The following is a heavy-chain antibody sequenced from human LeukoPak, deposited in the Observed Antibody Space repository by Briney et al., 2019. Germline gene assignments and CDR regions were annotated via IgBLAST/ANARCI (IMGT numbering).Heavy chain of an antibody. CDR2: ISSSSTYI. V-gene: IGHV3-21*04. CDR1: GFTFSLYT. Sequence: GGSLRLSCAASGFTFSLYTMTWVRQAPGKGLEWVSSISSSSTYIYYADSVKGRFTISRDNAKNSLYLQMNSLRAEDTAVYYCAKDQYGEAFDIWGPGTMVTVSS. CDR3: AKDQYGEAFDI. J-gene: IGHJ3*02. D-gene: IGHD4-17*01.